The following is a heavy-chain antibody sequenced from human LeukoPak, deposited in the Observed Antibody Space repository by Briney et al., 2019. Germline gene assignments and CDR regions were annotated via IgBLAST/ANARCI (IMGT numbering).Heavy chain of an antibody. CDR2: ISGGGDNT. Sequence: GGPLSLSCAVSGFPFSDFAMSWVRQAPGKGLEWVSTISGGGDNTYFADSVKGRFTISRDNSKNTLLLQMVSLRAEDTAVYYCAKFEGALLGNYYMDVWGKGTTVTVSS. CDR3: AKFEGALLGNYYMDV. J-gene: IGHJ6*03. CDR1: GFPFSDFA. V-gene: IGHV3-23*01.